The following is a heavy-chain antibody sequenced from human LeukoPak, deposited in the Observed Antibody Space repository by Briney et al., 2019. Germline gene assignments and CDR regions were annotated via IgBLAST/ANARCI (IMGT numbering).Heavy chain of an antibody. Sequence: GRSLRLSCAASGLTFRNYGMHWVRQAPGKGLEWVAVIYYDGSNKYYADSVKGRFTISRDNSKNTLYLQMNSLRAEDTAVYYRASERGYTGYDYGYFDYWGQGTLVTVSS. CDR3: ASERGYTGYDYGYFDY. D-gene: IGHD5-12*01. J-gene: IGHJ4*02. CDR1: GLTFRNYG. CDR2: IYYDGSNK. V-gene: IGHV3-33*01.